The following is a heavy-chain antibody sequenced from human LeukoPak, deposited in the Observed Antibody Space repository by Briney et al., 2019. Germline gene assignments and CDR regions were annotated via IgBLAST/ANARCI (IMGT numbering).Heavy chain of an antibody. CDR2: IRSKANSYAT. CDR1: GFTFSGSA. CDR3: VSSGWLQLIGFDY. V-gene: IGHV3-73*01. J-gene: IGHJ4*02. D-gene: IGHD5-24*01. Sequence: GGSLRLSCAASGFTFSGSAMHWVRQASGKGLEWVGRIRSKANSYATAYAASVKGRFTISRDDSKNTAYLQMNSLKTEDTAVYYCVSSGWLQLIGFDYWGQGTLVTVSS.